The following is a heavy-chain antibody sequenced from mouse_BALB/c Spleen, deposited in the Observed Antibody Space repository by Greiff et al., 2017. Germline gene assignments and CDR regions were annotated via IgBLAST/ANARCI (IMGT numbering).Heavy chain of an antibody. CDR1: GFTFSSYT. CDR3: ARQGLLDV. Sequence: EVQLVESGGGLVQPGGSLKLSCAASGFTFSSYTMSWVRQTPEKRLEWVAYISNGGGSTYYPDTVKGRFTISRDNAKNILYLQMSSLKSEDTAMYYCARQGLLDVWGAGTTVTVSS. J-gene: IGHJ1*01. V-gene: IGHV5-12-2*01. CDR2: ISNGGGST.